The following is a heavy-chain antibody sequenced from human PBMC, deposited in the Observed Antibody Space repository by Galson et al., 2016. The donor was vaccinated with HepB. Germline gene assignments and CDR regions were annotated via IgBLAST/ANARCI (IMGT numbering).Heavy chain of an antibody. Sequence: PALVKPTQTLTLTCTFSGFSLSSTGVGVGWIRQPPGKALEWLAFISWDDDTRYSPSLQSRLTISKDSSKNQVFLRMTNMDPVDTATYYCAHKDEVEMAAIVGFDYWGQGTLVTVSP. CDR3: AHKDEVEMAAIVGFDY. J-gene: IGHJ4*02. CDR1: GFSLSSTGVG. CDR2: ISWDDDT. V-gene: IGHV2-5*02. D-gene: IGHD5-24*01.